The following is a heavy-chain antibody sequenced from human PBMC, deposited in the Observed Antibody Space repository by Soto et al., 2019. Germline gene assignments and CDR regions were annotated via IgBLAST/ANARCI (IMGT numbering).Heavy chain of an antibody. J-gene: IGHJ4*02. CDR2: INAGNGNT. Sequence: APVKVSCKAAGYTFTGYAMHWVRQAPGQRLEWMGWINAGNGNTKYSQKFQGRVTITRDTSASTAYMELSSLRSEDTAVYNCARDLGGWPDYWGQGTLVTVSS. CDR1: GYTFTGYA. V-gene: IGHV1-3*01. D-gene: IGHD2-15*01. CDR3: ARDLGGWPDY.